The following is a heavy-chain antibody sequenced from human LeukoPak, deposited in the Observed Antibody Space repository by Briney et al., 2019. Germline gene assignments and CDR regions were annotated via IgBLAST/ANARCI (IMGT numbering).Heavy chain of an antibody. CDR2: IGGSTSYT. J-gene: IGHJ5*02. CDR3: ARTLVAAPGSKGGP. Sequence: GGSLRLSCAASGFSFSDYYMSWIRQAPGKGLEWVSYIGGSTSYTDYADSVKGRFTISRDNAKNSLYLQMNSLRAEDTAVYYCARTLVAAPGSKGGPWGQGTLVTVSS. CDR1: GFSFSDYY. V-gene: IGHV3-11*03. D-gene: IGHD6-13*01.